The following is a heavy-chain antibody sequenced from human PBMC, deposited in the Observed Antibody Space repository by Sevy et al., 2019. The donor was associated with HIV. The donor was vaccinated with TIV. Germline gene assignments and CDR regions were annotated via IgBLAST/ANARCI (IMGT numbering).Heavy chain of an antibody. CDR2: IWYDGSSK. J-gene: IGHJ4*02. CDR1: GFIFSTYG. CDR3: GSGASIVAAGNFAY. Sequence: GGSLRLSCGASGFIFSTYGMHWVRQAPGTGLGWVALIWYDGSSKYYADSVQGRFTISRDNSKKTLDLQMNSLRAEDTAVYYCGSGASIVAAGNFAYWGQGTLVTVSS. V-gene: IGHV3-33*08. D-gene: IGHD6-13*01.